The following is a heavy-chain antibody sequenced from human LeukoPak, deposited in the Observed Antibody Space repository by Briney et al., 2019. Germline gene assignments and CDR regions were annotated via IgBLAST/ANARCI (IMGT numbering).Heavy chain of an antibody. J-gene: IGHJ4*02. CDR1: GDTFTSQY. D-gene: IGHD6-19*01. CDR3: ARNNVGSSGWTGLGF. Sequence: ASVKVSCRTFGDTFTSQYIQWVRQAPGQGLEWMGLIKPHDGSTFYAQSLQGRVTLTRDTSTSTVYMDLSSLRSEDTAIYFCARNNVGSSGWTGLGFWCQGTLVTVSS. V-gene: IGHV1-46*04. CDR2: IKPHDGST.